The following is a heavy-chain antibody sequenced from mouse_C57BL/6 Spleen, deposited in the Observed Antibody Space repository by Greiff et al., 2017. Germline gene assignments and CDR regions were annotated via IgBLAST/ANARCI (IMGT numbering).Heavy chain of an antibody. Sequence: QVQLQQPGAELVKPGASVKLSCKASGYTFTSYWMQWVKQRPGQGLEGIGEIDPSDSYTNYNQKFKGKATLTVDTSSSTAYMQLSSLTSEDSAVYYYERGGVVAKGYFDYWGQGTTLTVSA. CDR1: GYTFTSYW. D-gene: IGHD1-1*01. V-gene: IGHV1-50*01. CDR3: ERGGVVAKGYFDY. CDR2: IDPSDSYT. J-gene: IGHJ2*01.